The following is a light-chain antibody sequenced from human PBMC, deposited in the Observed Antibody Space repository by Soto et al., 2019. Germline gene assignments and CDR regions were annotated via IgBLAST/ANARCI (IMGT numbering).Light chain of an antibody. CDR2: GAS. CDR1: QSVSSSY. CDR3: QQYGSSPPVT. Sequence: IVLTQSPGTLSLSPGERATLSCSAIQSVSSSYLAWYQQKTGQAPRLLIYGASSRATGIPDRFSGSGSGTDFTLTISRLEPEDFAVYYCQQYGSSPPVTFGGGTKVDIK. J-gene: IGKJ4*01. V-gene: IGKV3-20*01.